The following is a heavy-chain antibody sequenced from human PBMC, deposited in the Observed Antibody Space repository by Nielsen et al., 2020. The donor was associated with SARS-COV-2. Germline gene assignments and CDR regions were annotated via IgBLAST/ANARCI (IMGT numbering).Heavy chain of an antibody. D-gene: IGHD1-26*01. J-gene: IGHJ4*02. CDR3: AALQWELLQYSDY. CDR2: ISWNSGSI. CDR1: GFTFDDYA. Sequence: GGSLRLSCAASGFTFDDYAMHWVRQAPGKGLEWDSGISWNSGSIGYADSVKGRFTISRDNAKNSLYLQMNSLRAEDTALYYCAALQWELLQYSDYWGQGTLVTVSS. V-gene: IGHV3-9*01.